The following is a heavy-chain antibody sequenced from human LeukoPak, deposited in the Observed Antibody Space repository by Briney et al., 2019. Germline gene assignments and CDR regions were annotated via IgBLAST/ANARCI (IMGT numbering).Heavy chain of an antibody. D-gene: IGHD4-11*01. Sequence: GASVKVSCKASGYTFTGYYMHWVRQAPGQGLEWKGWISAYNGNTNYAQKLQGRVTMTTDTSTSTAYMELRSLRSDDTAVYYCARDYSIGELDYWGQGTLVTVSS. J-gene: IGHJ4*02. CDR1: GYTFTGYY. CDR3: ARDYSIGELDY. V-gene: IGHV1-18*04. CDR2: ISAYNGNT.